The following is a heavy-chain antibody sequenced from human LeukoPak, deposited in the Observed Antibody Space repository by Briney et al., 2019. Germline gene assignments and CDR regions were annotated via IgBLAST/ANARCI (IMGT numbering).Heavy chain of an antibody. Sequence: SVKVSCKASEGTFSSYAISWVRQAPGQGLEWMGGIIPIFGTANYAQKFQGRVTITTDESTSTAYMELSSLRSEDTAVYYCARTTSAEMATIGFDYWGQGTLVTVSS. J-gene: IGHJ4*02. CDR2: IIPIFGTA. V-gene: IGHV1-69*05. CDR3: ARTTSAEMATIGFDY. D-gene: IGHD5-24*01. CDR1: EGTFSSYA.